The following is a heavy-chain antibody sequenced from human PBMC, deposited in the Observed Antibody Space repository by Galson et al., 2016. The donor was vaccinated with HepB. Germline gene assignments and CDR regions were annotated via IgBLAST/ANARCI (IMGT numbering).Heavy chain of an antibody. J-gene: IGHJ4*02. D-gene: IGHD2-15*01. V-gene: IGHV3-30*04. CDR1: GFPFSIYA. Sequence: SLRLSCAASGFPFSIYAMHWVRQAPGKGLEWVAVISYDGSQKYYADSVEGRITISRDNSKNTLFLQMYSLSVEDTAVYYCGRGPRAITVAATGANLDNWGQGTLVTVSS. CDR3: GRGPRAITVAATGANLDN. CDR2: ISYDGSQK.